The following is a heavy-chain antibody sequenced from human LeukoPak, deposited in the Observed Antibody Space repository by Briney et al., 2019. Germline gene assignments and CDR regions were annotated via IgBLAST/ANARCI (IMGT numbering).Heavy chain of an antibody. J-gene: IGHJ3*02. D-gene: IGHD6-13*01. CDR2: ISYDGSNK. CDR1: GFTFSSYA. V-gene: IGHV3-30-3*01. Sequence: GGSLRLSCAASGFTFSSYAMHWVRQAPGKGLEWVAVISYDGSNKYYADSVKGRFTISRDNSKNTLYLQMNSLRAEDTAVYYCARGRRSSSWYWGAFDIWGQGTMVTVSS. CDR3: ARGRRSSSWYWGAFDI.